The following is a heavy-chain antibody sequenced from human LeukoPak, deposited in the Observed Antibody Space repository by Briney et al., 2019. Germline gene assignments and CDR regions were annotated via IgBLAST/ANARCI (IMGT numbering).Heavy chain of an antibody. CDR3: ARLTYSTSWYYFDF. V-gene: IGHV4-59*01. CDR2: VYSSGST. D-gene: IGHD6-13*01. CDR1: GGSISTYY. J-gene: IGHJ4*02. Sequence: SETLSLTCTISGGSISTYYWSWIGQPPGKGLEWIGYVYSSGSTDYNPSLKSRVTISLDTSQNQFSLNVTSITTADTAVYYCARLTYSTSWYYFDFWGQGTLVTVSS.